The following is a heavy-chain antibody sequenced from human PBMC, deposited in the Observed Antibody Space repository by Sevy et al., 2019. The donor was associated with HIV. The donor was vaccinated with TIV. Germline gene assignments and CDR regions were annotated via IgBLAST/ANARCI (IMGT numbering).Heavy chain of an antibody. CDR3: AKVRAGGCYDFWSGCDDAFDI. J-gene: IGHJ3*02. V-gene: IGHV3-23*01. Sequence: GGSLRLSCAASGFTFSSYAMSWVRQAPGKGLEWVSAISGSGGSTYYADSVKGRFTISRDNSKNTLYLQMNSLRAEDTAVYYSAKVRAGGCYDFWSGCDDAFDISGQGTIVTVSS. CDR1: GFTFSSYA. CDR2: ISGSGGST. D-gene: IGHD3-3*01.